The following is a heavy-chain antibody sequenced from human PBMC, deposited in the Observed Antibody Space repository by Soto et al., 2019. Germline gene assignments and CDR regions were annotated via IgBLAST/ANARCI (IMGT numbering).Heavy chain of an antibody. V-gene: IGHV3-33*01. J-gene: IGHJ4*02. D-gene: IGHD4-17*01. CDR1: GFTFTTYG. CDR2: IWYDGSKK. CDR3: ARSLATVTTIGYYFDQ. Sequence: PGGSLRLSCAASGFTFTTYGFHWVRQVPGKGLDWVAVIWYDGSKKEYADSVKGRFTVSRDNSKNTIYLQMNSLRGEDTAVYYCARSLATVTTIGYYFDQWGQGTLVTVSS.